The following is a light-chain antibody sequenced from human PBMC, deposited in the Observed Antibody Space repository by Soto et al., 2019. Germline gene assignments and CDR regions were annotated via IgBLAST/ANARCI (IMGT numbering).Light chain of an antibody. Sequence: DIQMTQSPSSLSASVGDRVTITCRASQGISSYLNWYQQKPAKVPKLLIYAASSLHSGVPSTFSGSGSGTDFTLTISSLQPEDFETYYCQQSYSTLYTCGPGIKVDIK. J-gene: IGKJ3*01. CDR1: QGISSY. CDR2: AAS. V-gene: IGKV1-39*01. CDR3: QQSYSTLYT.